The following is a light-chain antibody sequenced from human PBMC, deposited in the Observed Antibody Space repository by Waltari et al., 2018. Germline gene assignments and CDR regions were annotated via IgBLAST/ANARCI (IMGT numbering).Light chain of an antibody. CDR1: QSVSND. V-gene: IGKV3-11*01. Sequence: EIVLTQSPGTLSLSPGERATLSCSASQSVSNDFAWYQQKPGKAPRLLIYDVFNRSTGIPARFSGSGSGTDFTLTISSLEPEDLAVYYCQQRRDWPITFGGGTKVEIK. J-gene: IGKJ4*01. CDR2: DVF. CDR3: QQRRDWPIT.